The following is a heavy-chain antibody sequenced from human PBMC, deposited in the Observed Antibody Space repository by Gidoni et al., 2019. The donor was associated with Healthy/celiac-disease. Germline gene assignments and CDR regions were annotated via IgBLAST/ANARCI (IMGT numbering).Heavy chain of an antibody. V-gene: IGHV3-74*01. CDR3: ARGGYCSSTSCYHYYYYGMDV. J-gene: IGHJ6*02. D-gene: IGHD2-2*03. CDR2: INSDGSST. Sequence: EVQLVESGGGLVQPGGSLRLSCAASGFTCSSYWMHWVRQAPGKGLVWVSRINSDGSSTSYADSVKGRFTISRDNAKNTLYLQMNSLRAEDTAVYYCARGGYCSSTSCYHYYYYGMDVWGQGTTVTVSS. CDR1: GFTCSSYW.